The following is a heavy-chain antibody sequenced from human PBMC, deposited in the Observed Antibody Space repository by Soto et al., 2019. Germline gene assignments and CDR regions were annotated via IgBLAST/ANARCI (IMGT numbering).Heavy chain of an antibody. Sequence: GGSLRLSCAASGFTFSSYGMHWVRQAPGKGLEWVAVISYDGSNKYYADSVKGRFTISRDNSKNTLYLQMNSLRAEDTAVYYCAKEHYYDSSGYYPFDYWGQGTLVTVS. V-gene: IGHV3-30*18. CDR3: AKEHYYDSSGYYPFDY. D-gene: IGHD3-22*01. CDR1: GFTFSSYG. CDR2: ISYDGSNK. J-gene: IGHJ4*02.